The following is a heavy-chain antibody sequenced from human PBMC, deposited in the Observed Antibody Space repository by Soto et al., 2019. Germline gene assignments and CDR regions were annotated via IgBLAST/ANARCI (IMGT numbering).Heavy chain of an antibody. CDR2: IYYSGST. CDR3: ARALILTGYYIHDAFDI. CDR1: GGSISSSSYY. D-gene: IGHD3-9*01. V-gene: IGHV4-39*07. J-gene: IGHJ3*02. Sequence: SETLSLTCTVSGGSISSSSYYWGWIRQPPGKGLEWIGSIYYSGSTYYSPSLKSRVTISVDTSKNQFSLKLSSVTAADTAVYYCARALILTGYYIHDAFDIWGQGTMVTVSS.